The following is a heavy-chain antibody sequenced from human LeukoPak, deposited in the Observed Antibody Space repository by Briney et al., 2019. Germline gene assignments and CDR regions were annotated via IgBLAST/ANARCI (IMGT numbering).Heavy chain of an antibody. CDR3: ARDPGYCSSTSCYRGAFDI. V-gene: IGHV4-30-2*01. CDR2: SGST. D-gene: IGHD2-2*01. Sequence: SGSTYYNPSLKSRVTISVDRSKNQFSLKLSSVTAADTAVYYCARDPGYCSSTSCYRGAFDIWGQGTMVTVSS. J-gene: IGHJ3*02.